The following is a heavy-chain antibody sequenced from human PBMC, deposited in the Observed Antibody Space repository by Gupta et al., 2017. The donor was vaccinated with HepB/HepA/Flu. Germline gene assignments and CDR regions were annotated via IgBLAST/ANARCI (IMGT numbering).Heavy chain of an antibody. CDR3: VRGHYDDSGYRLDY. J-gene: IGHJ4*02. V-gene: IGHV3-72*01. D-gene: IGHD3-22*01. CDR1: GFSFSAHD. Sequence: EVRLVESGGGLVQPGGSLRLSCAASGFSFSAHDMEWVRQVPGKGLGWVGRIKNKAEGYTTQYAASVEGRFTISRDDSKISLYLQMNSLKTEDTAVYYCVRGHYDDSGYRLDYWGQGTLVTVSS. CDR2: IKNKAEGYTT.